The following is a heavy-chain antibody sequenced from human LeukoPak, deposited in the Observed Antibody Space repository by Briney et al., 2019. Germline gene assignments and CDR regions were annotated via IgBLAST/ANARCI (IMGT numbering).Heavy chain of an antibody. CDR3: AKESRYDFWSGFDY. D-gene: IGHD3-3*01. CDR1: GFTFSSYA. J-gene: IGHJ4*02. V-gene: IGHV3-23*01. Sequence: PGGSLRLSCAASGFTFSSYAMSWVRPAPGKGLEGFSAISGSGGSTYYADSVKGRFTISRDNSKNTLYLQRNSLRAEDTAVDYCAKESRYDFWSGFDYWGQGTLVTVSS. CDR2: ISGSGGST.